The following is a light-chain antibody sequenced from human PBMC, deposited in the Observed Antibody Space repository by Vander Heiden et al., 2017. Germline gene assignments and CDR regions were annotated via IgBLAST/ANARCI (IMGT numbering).Light chain of an antibody. Sequence: DIYIPQSPSSLSASVGDRVNTTRRATQGISNYLAWFQQKQGKAPKSLMYDASSWQSGVPSKCSGSGSGTDFTLTISSMQPEDVATYYCQQYNSYHRTFGQGTKVEIK. V-gene: IGKV1-16*02. CDR1: QGISNY. J-gene: IGKJ1*01. CDR2: DAS. CDR3: QQYNSYHRT.